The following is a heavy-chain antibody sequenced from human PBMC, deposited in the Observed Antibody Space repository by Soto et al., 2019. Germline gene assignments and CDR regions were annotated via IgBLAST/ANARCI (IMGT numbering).Heavy chain of an antibody. CDR1: GGSISSTNW. CDR2: IYHTGST. CDR3: ATLPPRIVVVVLPIPP. V-gene: IGHV4-4*02. D-gene: IGHD2-15*01. Sequence: QVQLQQSGPRLARPSGTLSLTCVVSGGSISSTNWWTWVRQTPGKGLEWIGEIYHTGSTKYNPSLKHRAPISMDKTNNQCSLILSSVPAADTAVYYGATLPPRIVVVVLPIPPWGQGTLVTVSS. J-gene: IGHJ4*02.